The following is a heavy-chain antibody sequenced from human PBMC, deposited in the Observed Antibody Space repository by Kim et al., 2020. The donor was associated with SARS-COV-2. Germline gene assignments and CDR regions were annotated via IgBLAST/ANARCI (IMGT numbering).Heavy chain of an antibody. D-gene: IGHD3-10*01. CDR3: AREGGPLVLWFGELLEEGGPFDY. CDR2: IIPILGIA. CDR1: GGTFSSYA. V-gene: IGHV1-69*04. Sequence: SVKFSCKASGGTFSSYAISWVRQAPGQGLEWMGRIIPILGIANYAQKFQGRVTITADKSTSTAYMELSSLRSEDTAVYYCAREGGPLVLWFGELLEEGGPFDYWGQGTLVTVSS. J-gene: IGHJ4*02.